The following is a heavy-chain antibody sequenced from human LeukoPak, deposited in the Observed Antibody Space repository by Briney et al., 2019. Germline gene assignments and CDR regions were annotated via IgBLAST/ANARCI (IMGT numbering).Heavy chain of an antibody. D-gene: IGHD6-13*01. V-gene: IGHV1-2*02. CDR3: ARDEYSSSYYYYGMDV. CDR2: INPNSGGT. CDR1: GYTLTDYY. J-gene: IGHJ6*02. Sequence: ASVKVSCKSSGYTLTDYYMHWVRQAPGQGLEWMGWINPNSGGTNYAQKFQGRVTMTRDTSISTAYMELSRLRSDDTAVYYCARDEYSSSYYYYGMDVWGQGTTVTVSS.